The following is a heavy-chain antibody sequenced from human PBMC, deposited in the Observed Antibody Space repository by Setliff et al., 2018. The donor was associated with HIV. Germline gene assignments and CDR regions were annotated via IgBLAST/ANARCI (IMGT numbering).Heavy chain of an antibody. J-gene: IGHJ4*02. V-gene: IGHV4-4*08. CDR1: GGSISSYY. Sequence: SETLSLTCTVSGGSISSYYWSWIRQPPGKGLEWIGYIYTSGSTNYNPSLKSRVTISVDTSKNQSSLKLSSVTAADTAVYYCARGSYYYDSSGYYYYFDYWGQGTLVTVSS. CDR2: IYTSGST. D-gene: IGHD3-22*01. CDR3: ARGSYYYDSSGYYYYFDY.